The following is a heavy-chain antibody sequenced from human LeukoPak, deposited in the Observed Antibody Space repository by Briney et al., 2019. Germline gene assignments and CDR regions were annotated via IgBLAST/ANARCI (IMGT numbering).Heavy chain of an antibody. CDR1: GYTFTSYD. CDR2: MNPNSGNT. D-gene: IGHD1-26*01. CDR3: ARGVWELQLPDY. V-gene: IGHV1-8*01. Sequence: ASVKVSCKASGYTFTSYDINWVRQATGQGLEWMGWMNPNSGNTGYAQKFQGRVTMTRSTSISTAYMELSSLRSEDTAVYYCARGVWELQLPDYWSQGTLVTVSS. J-gene: IGHJ4*02.